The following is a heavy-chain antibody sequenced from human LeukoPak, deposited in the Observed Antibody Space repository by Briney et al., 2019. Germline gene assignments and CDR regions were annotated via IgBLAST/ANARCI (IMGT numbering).Heavy chain of an antibody. D-gene: IGHD3-16*01. CDR3: ARLYAGAYTRLDP. Sequence: SETLSLTCTVSGGSISGFHWSWIRQPPGKGLEYIGDVFYSGGTNYNSSLTSRLTISVDTSRNQFSLKLTSVTAADTAVYYCARLYAGAYTRLDPWGQGTLVAVSS. V-gene: IGHV4-59*08. CDR1: GGSISGFH. CDR2: VFYSGGT. J-gene: IGHJ5*02.